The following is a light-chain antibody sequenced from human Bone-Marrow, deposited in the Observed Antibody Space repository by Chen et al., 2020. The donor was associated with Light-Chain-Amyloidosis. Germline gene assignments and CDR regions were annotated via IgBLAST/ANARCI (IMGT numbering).Light chain of an antibody. Sequence: SYELTQPPSVSVSPGQTARITCSGEDLPTKYAYWYQQKPGQAPVLVIHRATESPSGNSGQFSGSSSGRTTTLTSSGVQAEDEADYHCQSADSTGTYEVIFGGGTKLTFL. J-gene: IGLJ2*01. CDR2: RAT. CDR3: QSADSTGTYEVI. V-gene: IGLV3-25*03. CDR1: DLPTKY.